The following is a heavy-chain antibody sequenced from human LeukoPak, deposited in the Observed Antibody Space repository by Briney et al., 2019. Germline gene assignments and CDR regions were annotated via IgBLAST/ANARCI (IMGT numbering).Heavy chain of an antibody. V-gene: IGHV3-33*01. J-gene: IGHJ4*02. CDR2: IWYDGSNK. CDR1: GFTFRNYG. CDR3: ERHSGQWPDYYFDC. D-gene: IGHD6-19*01. Sequence: GRSLRLSYAASGFTFRNYGMHWVRQAPGKGLEWVAIIWYDGSNKYYADSVKARFTISRDNSKNTLYLQMDSLRAEDTAVYYCERHSGQWPDYYFDCWGQGILVTVSS.